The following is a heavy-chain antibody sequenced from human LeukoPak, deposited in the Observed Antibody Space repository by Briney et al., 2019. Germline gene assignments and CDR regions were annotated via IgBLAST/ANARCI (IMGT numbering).Heavy chain of an antibody. CDR2: FDPEDGET. V-gene: IGHV1-24*01. Sequence: ASVKVSCKVSGYTLTELSMHWVRQAPGKGLEWMGGFDPEDGETIYAQKFQGRVTMTEDTSTDTAYMELSSLRSEDTAVYYCATVRPAWGALDYWGRGTLVTVSS. CDR1: GYTLTELS. D-gene: IGHD3-16*01. CDR3: ATVRPAWGALDY. J-gene: IGHJ4*02.